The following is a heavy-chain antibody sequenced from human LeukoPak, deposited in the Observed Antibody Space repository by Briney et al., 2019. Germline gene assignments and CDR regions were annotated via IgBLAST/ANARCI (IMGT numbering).Heavy chain of an antibody. V-gene: IGHV1-2*02. CDR3: AREGSFGVVTPPDY. CDR1: GYTFTGYY. CDR2: INPNSGGT. J-gene: IGHJ4*02. D-gene: IGHD3-3*01. Sequence: ASVKVSCKASGYTFTGYYMHWVRQAPGQGLEWMGWINPNSGGTIYAQKFQGRVTMTRDTSISTAYMELSRLRSDDTAVYYCAREGSFGVVTPPDYWGQGTLVTVSS.